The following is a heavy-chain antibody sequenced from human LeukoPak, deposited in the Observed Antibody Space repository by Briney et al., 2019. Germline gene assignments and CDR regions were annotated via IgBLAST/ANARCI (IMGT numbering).Heavy chain of an antibody. J-gene: IGHJ6*03. Sequence: GGSLRLSCAASGFSFTNHAMSWVRQAPGKGLEWVSAISGSGGSTYYADSVKGRFTISRDNSKNTLYLQMNSLRAEDTAVYYCAKGGGVVMYYYYMDVWGKGTTVTVSS. CDR1: GFSFTNHA. CDR2: ISGSGGST. CDR3: AKGGGVVMYYYYMDV. V-gene: IGHV3-23*01. D-gene: IGHD3-3*01.